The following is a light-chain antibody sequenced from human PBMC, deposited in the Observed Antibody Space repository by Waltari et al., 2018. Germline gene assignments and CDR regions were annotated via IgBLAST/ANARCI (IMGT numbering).Light chain of an antibody. CDR1: ESISRY. J-gene: IGKJ2*01. V-gene: IGKV1-39*01. Sequence: DIQMTQSPSSLSASVGDRVTLTCRASESISRYLNWHQQKPGKAPQPLIYAASNLQTGVPSRFSGGGSGTDFSLTITSLQPEYFATYYCQQGYSSPRTFGQGTKLEIK. CDR3: QQGYSSPRT. CDR2: AAS.